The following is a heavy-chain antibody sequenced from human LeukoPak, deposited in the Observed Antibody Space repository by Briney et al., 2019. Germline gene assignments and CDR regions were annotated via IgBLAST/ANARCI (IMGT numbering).Heavy chain of an antibody. J-gene: IGHJ4*02. D-gene: IGHD3-10*01. V-gene: IGHV3-21*01. CDR1: GFTFSSYS. Sequence: TGGSLRLSCAASGFTFSSYSMNWVRQAPGKGLEWVSSISSSSSYIYYADSVKGRFTISRDNAKNSLYLQMNSLRAEDTAVYYCARGLLWFGELSSPLDYWGQGTLVTVSS. CDR2: ISSSSSYI. CDR3: ARGLLWFGELSSPLDY.